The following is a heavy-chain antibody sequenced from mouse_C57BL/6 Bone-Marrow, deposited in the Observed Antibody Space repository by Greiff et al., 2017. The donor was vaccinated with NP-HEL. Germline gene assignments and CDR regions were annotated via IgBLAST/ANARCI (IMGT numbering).Heavy chain of an antibody. CDR3: ARNYATGNWFAY. D-gene: IGHD1-1*01. J-gene: IGHJ3*01. V-gene: IGHV1-19*01. CDR1: GYTFTDYY. Sequence: EVQLQQSGPVLVKPGASVKMSCKASGYTFTDYYMNWVKQSHGKSLEWIGVINPYNGGTSYNQKFKGKATLTVDKSSSTAYMELNSLTSEDSAVYYCARNYATGNWFAYWGQGTLVTVSA. CDR2: INPYNGGT.